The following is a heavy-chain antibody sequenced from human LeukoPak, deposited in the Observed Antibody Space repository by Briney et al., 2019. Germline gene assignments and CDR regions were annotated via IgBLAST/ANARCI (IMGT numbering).Heavy chain of an antibody. D-gene: IGHD1-26*01. J-gene: IGHJ5*02. CDR2: INHSGRT. Sequence: SETLSLTCAVDGGSFSGYYWNWIRQPPGKGLEWIGEINHSGRTNYNPSLKSRVTISRDTSKNQFSLKLTSVTAADTAVYYCAREVFDEGATTYNWFDPWGQGTLVTVSS. CDR3: AREVFDEGATTYNWFDP. CDR1: GGSFSGYY. V-gene: IGHV4-34*01.